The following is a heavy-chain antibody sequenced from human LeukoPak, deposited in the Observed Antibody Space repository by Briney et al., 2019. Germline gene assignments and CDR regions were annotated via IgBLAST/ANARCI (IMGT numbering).Heavy chain of an antibody. J-gene: IGHJ4*02. Sequence: GGSLRLSYAASGFTFSKYWMLWARQAPGKGLESVSRINTDGTVTTYADSVKGRFTVSRDNADNTMFLQMNSVRDEDTAVYYCATKQWLAPPPDSWGQGTPVTVSS. CDR2: INTDGTVT. CDR1: GFTFSKYW. D-gene: IGHD6-19*01. V-gene: IGHV3-74*01. CDR3: ATKQWLAPPPDS.